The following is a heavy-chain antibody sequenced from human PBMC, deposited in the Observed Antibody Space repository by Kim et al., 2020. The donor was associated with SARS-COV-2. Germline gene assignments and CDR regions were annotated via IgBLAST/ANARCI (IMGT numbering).Heavy chain of an antibody. CDR3: ARDGPIVGATYGMDV. CDR1: GYTFTSYY. Sequence: ASVKVSCKASGYTFTSYYMHWVRQAPGQGLEWMGIINPSGGSTSYAQKFQGRVTMTRDTSTSTVYMELSSLRSEDTAVYYCARDGPIVGATYGMDVWGQGTTVTVSS. D-gene: IGHD1-26*01. J-gene: IGHJ6*02. V-gene: IGHV1-46*01. CDR2: INPSGGST.